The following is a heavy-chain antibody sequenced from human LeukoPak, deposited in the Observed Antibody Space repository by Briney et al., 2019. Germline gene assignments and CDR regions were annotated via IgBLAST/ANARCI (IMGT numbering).Heavy chain of an antibody. V-gene: IGHV3-64D*09. J-gene: IGHJ6*02. CDR2: ISDSGGST. D-gene: IGHD2-15*01. Sequence: GGSLRPSCSASGFPFSSYAMHWVRQAPGKGLEYVSAISDSGGSTYYADSVKGRFTISRDNSKNTLYLQTSSLRAEDTAVYFCVRGYSFGPYGMDVWGQGTTVTVSS. CDR1: GFPFSSYA. CDR3: VRGYSFGPYGMDV.